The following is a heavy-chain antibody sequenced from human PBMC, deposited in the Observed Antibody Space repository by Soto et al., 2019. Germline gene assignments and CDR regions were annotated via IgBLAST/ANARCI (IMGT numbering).Heavy chain of an antibody. CDR3: ARVGGTVTSDY. J-gene: IGHJ4*02. V-gene: IGHV3-33*01. CDR2: IYFDGSKK. Sequence: QVQLVESGGGVVQPGRSLRLSCAASGFSFSTYGMHWVRQAPGKGLEWVALIYFDGSKKYYADSVKGRFTISRDNSKNTLYLQISSLRAEDTAVYYCARVGGTVTSDYWGQGTLVTVSS. CDR1: GFSFSTYG. D-gene: IGHD4-17*01.